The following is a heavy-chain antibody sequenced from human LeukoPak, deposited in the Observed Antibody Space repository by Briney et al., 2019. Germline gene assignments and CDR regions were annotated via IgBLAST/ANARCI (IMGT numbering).Heavy chain of an antibody. D-gene: IGHD4-11*01. CDR1: GYTFTGYY. V-gene: IGHV1-2*02. CDR3: ARVRLTTNLLDY. CDR2: INPNSGGT. Sequence: SVKVSCKASGYTFTGYYMHWVRQAPGQGLEWMGWINPNSGGTNYAQKFQGRVTMTRDTSISTAYMELSRLRSDDTAVYYCARVRLTTNLLDYWGQGTLVTVSS. J-gene: IGHJ4*02.